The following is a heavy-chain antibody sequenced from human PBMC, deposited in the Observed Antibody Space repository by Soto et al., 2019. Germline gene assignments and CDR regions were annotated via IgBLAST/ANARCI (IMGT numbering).Heavy chain of an antibody. CDR1: GFTFSSYC. Sequence: GGSLRLSCSASGFTFSSYCMSWVRQAPGKGLEWVANIKQDGSEKYYVDSVKGRFTISRDNAKNSLYLQMNSLRAEDTAVYYCARDKPNTIFGVVITLYYFDYWGQGTLVTVSS. D-gene: IGHD3-3*01. CDR2: IKQDGSEK. CDR3: ARDKPNTIFGVVITLYYFDY. V-gene: IGHV3-7*01. J-gene: IGHJ4*02.